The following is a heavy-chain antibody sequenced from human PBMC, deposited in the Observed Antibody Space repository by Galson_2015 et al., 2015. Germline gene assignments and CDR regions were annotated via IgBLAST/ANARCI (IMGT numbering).Heavy chain of an antibody. J-gene: IGHJ1*01. V-gene: IGHV3-33*01. CDR2: IWYDGSNK. CDR1: GFTFSSYG. D-gene: IGHD2-21*02. CDR3: ARAPAYCGGDCDSEYFQH. Sequence: SLRLSCAASGFTFSSYGMHWVRQAPGKGLEWVAVIWYDGSNKYYADSVKGRFTISRDNSKNTLYLQMNSLRAEDTAVYYCARAPAYCGGDCDSEYFQHWARAPWSPSPQ.